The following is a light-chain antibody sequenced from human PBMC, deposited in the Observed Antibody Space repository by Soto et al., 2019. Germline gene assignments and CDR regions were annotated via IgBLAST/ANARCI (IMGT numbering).Light chain of an antibody. CDR2: GTS. Sequence: EIVLTQSPGTLSLSPGERATLSCRASQSVSSNYLAWYQQKPGQAPRLLIYGTSKRATGIPDRFSGSGSGTDFTLTIRRLEPEDFAVYYCQQYGSSPLTFGGGTKVEIK. V-gene: IGKV3-20*01. CDR1: QSVSSNY. J-gene: IGKJ4*01. CDR3: QQYGSSPLT.